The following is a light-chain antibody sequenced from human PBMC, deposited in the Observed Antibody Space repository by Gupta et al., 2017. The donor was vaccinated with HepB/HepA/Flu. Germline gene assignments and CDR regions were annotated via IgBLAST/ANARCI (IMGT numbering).Light chain of an antibody. CDR1: QSVLYSSNNKNY. CDR3: QQYSSTPRT. Sequence: DIVMTQSPDSLTVSLVERANINCKSSQSVLYSSNNKNYLAWYQQKPGQPPRLLIYWASTRESGVPDRFSGSGSGTDFTLTISSLQAEDVAVYYCQQYSSTPRTFGQGTKVEIK. J-gene: IGKJ1*01. CDR2: WAS. V-gene: IGKV4-1*01.